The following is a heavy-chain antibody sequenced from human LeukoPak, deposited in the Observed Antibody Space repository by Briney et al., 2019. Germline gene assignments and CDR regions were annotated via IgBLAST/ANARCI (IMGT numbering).Heavy chain of an antibody. CDR2: MNPNSGNT. D-gene: IGHD3-22*01. V-gene: IGHV1-8*01. CDR1: GYTFTSYD. J-gene: IGHJ4*02. Sequence: ASVKVSCKASGYTFTSYDINWVRQATGQGLEWMGWMNPNSGNTGHAQKFQGRVTMTRNTSISTAYMELSSLRSEDTAVYYCARAYYYDSSGYSTYYFDYWGQGTLVTVSS. CDR3: ARAYYYDSSGYSTYYFDY.